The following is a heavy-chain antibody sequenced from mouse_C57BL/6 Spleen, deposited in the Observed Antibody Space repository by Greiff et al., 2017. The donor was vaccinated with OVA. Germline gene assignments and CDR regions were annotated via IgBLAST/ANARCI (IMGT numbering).Heavy chain of an antibody. CDR3: AREDSNSYYYAMDY. V-gene: IGHV5-4*03. CDR2: ISDGGSYT. Sequence: EVKLMESGGGLVKPGGSLKLSCAASGFTFSSYAMSWVRQTPEKRLEWVATISDGGSYTYYPDNVKGRFTISRDNAKNNLYLQMSHLKSEDTAMYYCAREDSNSYYYAMDYWGQGTSVTVSS. D-gene: IGHD2-5*01. J-gene: IGHJ4*01. CDR1: GFTFSSYA.